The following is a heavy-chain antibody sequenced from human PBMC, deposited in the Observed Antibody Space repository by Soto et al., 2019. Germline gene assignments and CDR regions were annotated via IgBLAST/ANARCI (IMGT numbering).Heavy chain of an antibody. CDR2: INTNTGGT. CDR3: ARDKGPLNSSGRSGYYLDY. J-gene: IGHJ4*02. D-gene: IGHD3-22*01. V-gene: IGHV1-2*02. Sequence: ASVKVSCKASGYTFIDYYLHWVRQAPGQGPEWMGWINTNTGGTMFAQKFQGRGTMTRDTSINTVYMELSRLRPDDTAVYYCARDKGPLNSSGRSGYYLDYWGQGTRVTVSS. CDR1: GYTFIDYY.